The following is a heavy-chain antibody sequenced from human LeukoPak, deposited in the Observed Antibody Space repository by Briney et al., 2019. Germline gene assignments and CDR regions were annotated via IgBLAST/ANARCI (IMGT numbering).Heavy chain of an antibody. Sequence: SETLSLTCTVSGGSISSYYWSWIRQPAGKGLEWIGRINTSGGTNYNPSLESRVTMSVDTSKNQFSLKLTSVTAADTAVYYCARVLAIFGLDTTDFYMDVWGKGTTVTVSS. J-gene: IGHJ6*03. CDR2: INTSGGT. CDR1: GGSISSYY. V-gene: IGHV4-4*07. D-gene: IGHD3/OR15-3a*01. CDR3: ARVLAIFGLDTTDFYMDV.